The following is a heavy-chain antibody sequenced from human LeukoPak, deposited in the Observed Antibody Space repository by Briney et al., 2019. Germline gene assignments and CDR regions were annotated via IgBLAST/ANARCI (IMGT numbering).Heavy chain of an antibody. CDR2: ISASGGST. Sequence: GGSLRLSCAASGFTFSGSAMSWVRQVPGKGLEWVSGISASGGSTSYADSVRGRFTISRDNSKNTLYVQMNSLRDEDTAVYYSAKDQRWESPHYLDSWGQGTLVTVSS. CDR1: GFTFSGSA. V-gene: IGHV3-23*01. CDR3: AKDQRWESPHYLDS. J-gene: IGHJ4*02. D-gene: IGHD1-26*01.